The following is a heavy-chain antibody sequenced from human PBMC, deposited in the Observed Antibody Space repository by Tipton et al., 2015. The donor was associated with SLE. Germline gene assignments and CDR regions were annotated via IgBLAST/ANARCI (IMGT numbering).Heavy chain of an antibody. V-gene: IGHV4-39*07. CDR2: IYYSGST. D-gene: IGHD3-3*01. J-gene: IGHJ3*02. Sequence: GLVKPSETLSLTCTVSGGSISSSSYYWGWIRQPPGKGLEWIGSIYYSGSTYYNPSLKSRVTISVDTSKNQFSLKLSSVTAADTAVYYCASPHGRTYYDFWSGYFDAFDIWGQGTMVTVSS. CDR1: GGSISSSSYY. CDR3: ASPHGRTYYDFWSGYFDAFDI.